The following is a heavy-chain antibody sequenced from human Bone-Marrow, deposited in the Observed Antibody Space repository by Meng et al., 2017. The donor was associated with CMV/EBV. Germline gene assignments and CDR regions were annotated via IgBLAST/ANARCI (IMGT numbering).Heavy chain of an antibody. CDR3: ARIYCSSTSCYPFSTKNWFDP. J-gene: IGHJ5*02. D-gene: IGHD2-2*01. V-gene: IGHV3-66*02. CDR1: GFTVSSNY. CDR2: IYSGGST. Sequence: GGSLRLSCAASGFTVSSNYMSWVRQAPGKGLEWVSVIYSGGSTYYADSVSGRFTISRDNSKNTLYLQMNSLGAEDTAVYYCARIYCSSTSCYPFSTKNWFDPWGQGTLVTVSS.